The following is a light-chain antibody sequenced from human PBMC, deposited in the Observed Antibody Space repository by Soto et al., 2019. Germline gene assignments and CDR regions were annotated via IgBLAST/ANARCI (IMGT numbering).Light chain of an antibody. CDR2: DTF. J-gene: IGKJ1*01. CDR3: HQCAHSPLT. V-gene: IGKV3-20*01. Sequence: EIVLTQSPGTLSLSPGERANLSCRASQTVTKNSLTWYQQRPGQAPRLLIYDTFNRATGVPGRFRGSGSGTEFTLTISRLEAEDFAVYYCHQCAHSPLTFGQGTKVEMK. CDR1: QTVTKNS.